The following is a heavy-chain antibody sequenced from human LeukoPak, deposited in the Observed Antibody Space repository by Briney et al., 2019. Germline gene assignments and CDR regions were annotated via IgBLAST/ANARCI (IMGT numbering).Heavy chain of an antibody. CDR2: ISWDGGST. CDR1: GLTFDDYA. CDR3: AKGKNTGSYLSHVDY. V-gene: IGHV3-43D*03. D-gene: IGHD3-10*01. Sequence: AGSLRLSCAASGLTFDDYAMHWVRQAPGKGLEWVSLISWDGGSTYYADSVKGRFTISRDNSKNSLYLQMNSLRTEDTALYYCAKGKNTGSYLSHVDYWGQGTLVTVSS. J-gene: IGHJ4*02.